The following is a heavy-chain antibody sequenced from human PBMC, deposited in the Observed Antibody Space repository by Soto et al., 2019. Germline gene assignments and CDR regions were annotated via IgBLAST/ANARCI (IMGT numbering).Heavy chain of an antibody. D-gene: IGHD5-12*01. CDR3: AREYSGYDSGRFDP. J-gene: IGHJ5*02. Sequence: QVQVVESGGGLVKPGGSLRLSCAASGFIFSDYYMTWIRQAPGKGLEWVSYISSSGNIIYYAGSVKGRFTISRDNAKNSLFLQMNSLRAEDTAVYFCAREYSGYDSGRFDPWGQGTLVTVSS. CDR1: GFIFSDYY. V-gene: IGHV3-11*01. CDR2: ISSSGNII.